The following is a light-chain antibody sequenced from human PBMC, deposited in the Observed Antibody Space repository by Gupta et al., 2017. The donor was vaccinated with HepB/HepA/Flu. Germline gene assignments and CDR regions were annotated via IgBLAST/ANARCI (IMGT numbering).Light chain of an antibody. J-gene: IGKJ3*01. CDR3: QQYDNSPFT. CDR2: AAS. Sequence: AIQMTQSPSSLSASVGDRVTITCRASQGIRNDLGWYQQKPGKAPKLLIYAASSLESGVPSRFSGSGSGTDFTLTISSLQPEDFATYYCQQYDNSPFTFGHGTKVDIK. V-gene: IGKV1-6*01. CDR1: QGIRND.